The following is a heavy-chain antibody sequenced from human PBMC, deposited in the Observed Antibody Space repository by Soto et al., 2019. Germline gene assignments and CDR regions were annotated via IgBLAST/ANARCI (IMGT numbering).Heavy chain of an antibody. CDR2: IYYSGST. CDR3: ARSRSGRVYYFDY. J-gene: IGHJ4*02. Sequence: SETLSLTCTVSGGSISSGGYYWSWIRQHPGKGLEWIGYIYYSGSTYYNPSLKSRVTISVDTSKNQFSLKLSSVTAADTAVYYCARSRSGRVYYFDYWGQGTLVTVSS. CDR1: GGSISSGGYY. V-gene: IGHV4-31*03. D-gene: IGHD3-10*01.